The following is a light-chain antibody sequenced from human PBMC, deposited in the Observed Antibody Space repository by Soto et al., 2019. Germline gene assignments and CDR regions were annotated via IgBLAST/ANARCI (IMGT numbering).Light chain of an antibody. V-gene: IGLV2-14*01. CDR1: SSDVGGYNY. CDR3: SSYTTSNTRQIV. CDR2: DVT. J-gene: IGLJ1*01. Sequence: QSVLTQPASVSGSPGQSITISCTGTSSDVGGYNYVSWYQQHPVKAPKLMIYDVTNRPSGVSDRFSCSKSGNTASLTISGLQAEDEADYYCSSYTTSNTRQIVFGTGTKV.